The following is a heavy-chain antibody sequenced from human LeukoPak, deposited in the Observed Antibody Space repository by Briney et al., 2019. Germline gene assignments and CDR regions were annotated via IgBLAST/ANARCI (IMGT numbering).Heavy chain of an antibody. CDR2: INPNGGGT. Sequence: GASVKVSCKASGYTFTGYYMHWVRQAPGQGLEWMGWINPNGGGTNYAQKFQGRVTMTRDTSISTAYMELSRLSSGDTAVYYCARLGDFDHWGQGTLVTVSS. V-gene: IGHV1-2*02. J-gene: IGHJ4*02. D-gene: IGHD5-24*01. CDR3: ARLGDFDH. CDR1: GYTFTGYY.